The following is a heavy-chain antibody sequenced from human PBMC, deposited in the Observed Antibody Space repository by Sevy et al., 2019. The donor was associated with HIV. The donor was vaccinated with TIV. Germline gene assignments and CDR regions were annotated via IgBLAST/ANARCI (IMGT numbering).Heavy chain of an antibody. D-gene: IGHD3-22*01. CDR1: GYSFTSYC. V-gene: IGHV5-51*01. CDR2: IYPGDSDT. CDR3: ARRRYYDSSGYYLDY. Sequence: GESLKISCKGSGYSFTSYCIGWVRQMPGKGLEWMGIIYPGDSDTRYSPSFQGQVTISADKSISTAYLQWSSLKASDTAMYYCARRRYYDSSGYYLDYWGQGTLVTVSS. J-gene: IGHJ4*02.